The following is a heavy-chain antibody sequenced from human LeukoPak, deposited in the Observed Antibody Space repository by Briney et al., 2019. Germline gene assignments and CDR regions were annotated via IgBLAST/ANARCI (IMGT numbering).Heavy chain of an antibody. J-gene: IGHJ4*02. V-gene: IGHV3-9*01. CDR2: ISWNSGSI. CDR1: GFTFDDYA. Sequence: PGRSLRLSCAASGFTFDDYAMHWVRQAPGKGLEWVSSISWNSGSIGYADSVKGRFTISRDNAKNSLYLQMNSLRDEDTAVYYCARERSFDYWGQGTLVTVSS. CDR3: ARERSFDY.